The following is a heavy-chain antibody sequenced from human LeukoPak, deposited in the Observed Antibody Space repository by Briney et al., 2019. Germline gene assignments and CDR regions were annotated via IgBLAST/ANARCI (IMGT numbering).Heavy chain of an antibody. Sequence: SVKVSCKASGYTFTYRYLHWVRQAPGQGLEWMGRIIPILGIANYAQKFQGRVTITADKSTSTAYMELSSLRSEDTAVYYWATEYSSHYFDYWGQGTLVTVSS. CDR2: IIPILGIA. J-gene: IGHJ4*02. CDR1: GYTFTYRY. V-gene: IGHV1-69*02. CDR3: ATEYSSHYFDY. D-gene: IGHD6-6*01.